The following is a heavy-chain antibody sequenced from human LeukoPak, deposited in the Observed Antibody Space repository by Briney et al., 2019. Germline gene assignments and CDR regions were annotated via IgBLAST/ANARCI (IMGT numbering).Heavy chain of an antibody. Sequence: SETLSLTCTVSGGYVYSATYNWNWIRQPPGKGLQWSGSVYYSGSTNYNPSLKGRVTILLDTSKNQFSLRLSSLIAADTAVYYCARANDDLWGGYRPPWFDPWGQGTLVTVSS. CDR2: VYYSGST. V-gene: IGHV4-61*01. CDR1: GGYVYSATYN. J-gene: IGHJ5*02. CDR3: ARANDDLWGGYRPPWFDP. D-gene: IGHD3-16*02.